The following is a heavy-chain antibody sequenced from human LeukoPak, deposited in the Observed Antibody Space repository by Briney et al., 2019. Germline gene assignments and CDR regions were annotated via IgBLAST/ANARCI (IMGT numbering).Heavy chain of an antibody. CDR2: ITPIFGTA. J-gene: IGHJ4*02. D-gene: IGHD3-22*01. Sequence: SVKVSCKASGGTFRMFTISWVRQAPGQGFEWMGGITPIFGTANFAQKFQGRVSITADESTSTAFMELSSLRSEDTAVYYCAREWGLESSGYYYAYWGQGTLVTVSS. V-gene: IGHV1-69*13. CDR1: GGTFRMFT. CDR3: AREWGLESSGYYYAY.